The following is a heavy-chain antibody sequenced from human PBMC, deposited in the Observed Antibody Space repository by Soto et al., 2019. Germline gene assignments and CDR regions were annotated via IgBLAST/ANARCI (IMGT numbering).Heavy chain of an antibody. CDR1: GFSLSTPGVS. V-gene: IGHV2-5*02. J-gene: IGHJ5*02. Sequence: SGPTLVNPTQTLTLTCTFSGFSLSTPGVSVGWIRQPPGKGLEWLALIYWDDNKRFSPFLKNRITVTKDTSKNQVILTMTNMDPEDTATYYCAHIRLWFGLDPWGQGTLVTVSS. D-gene: IGHD3-10*01. CDR2: IYWDDNK. CDR3: AHIRLWFGLDP.